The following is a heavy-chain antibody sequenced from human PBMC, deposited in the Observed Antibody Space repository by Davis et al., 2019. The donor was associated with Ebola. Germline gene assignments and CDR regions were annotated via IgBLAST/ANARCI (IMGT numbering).Heavy chain of an antibody. CDR3: ARDGSFGYGDYVVSYYYGMDV. J-gene: IGHJ6*02. V-gene: IGHV4-4*07. Sequence: PPETLSPTCTVAGGSISSYYWSWIRQPAGKGLEWVGRIYTSGSTNYNPSLKSRVTMSVDTSKNQFSLKLSSVTAADTAVYYCARDGSFGYGDYVVSYYYGMDVWGQGTTVTVSS. CDR2: IYTSGST. D-gene: IGHD4-17*01. CDR1: GGSISSYY.